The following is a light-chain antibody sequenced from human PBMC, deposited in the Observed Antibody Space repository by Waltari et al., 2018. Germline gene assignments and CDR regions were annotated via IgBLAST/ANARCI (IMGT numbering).Light chain of an antibody. V-gene: IGKV4-1*01. Sequence: DIVMTQYPDSLAVSLGERATINCKSSQSVLYSSNNKNYLAWYQQQPGQPPKLLIYWASTRESGVPDRFSGSGSGTDFTLTISSLQAEDVAVYYCQQYYSTLSYTFGQGTKLEIK. CDR2: WAS. J-gene: IGKJ2*01. CDR3: QQYYSTLSYT. CDR1: QSVLYSSNNKNY.